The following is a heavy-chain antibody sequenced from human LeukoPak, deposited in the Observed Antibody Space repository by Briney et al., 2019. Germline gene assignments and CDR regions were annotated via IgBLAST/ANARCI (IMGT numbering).Heavy chain of an antibody. J-gene: IGHJ4*02. CDR3: ARDRQYYGSGSYFTFDY. Sequence: GGSLRLSCAASGFTVSSNYMSWVRQAPGKGLEWVSVIYSGGSTYYADSVKGRFTISRDNSKNTLYLQMNSLRAEDTAVYYCARDRQYYGSGSYFTFDYWGQGTLVTVPS. CDR2: IYSGGST. CDR1: GFTVSSNY. V-gene: IGHV3-53*01. D-gene: IGHD3-10*01.